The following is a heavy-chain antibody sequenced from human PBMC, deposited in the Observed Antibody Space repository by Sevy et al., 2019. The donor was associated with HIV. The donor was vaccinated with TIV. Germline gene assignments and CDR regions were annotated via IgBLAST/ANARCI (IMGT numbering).Heavy chain of an antibody. CDR3: AREGADYAFDI. CDR1: GFTFSSYW. Sequence: GGSLRLSCAASGFTFSSYWMSWVRQAPGKGLEWVANIKHDGSEKYYVDSVKGRFTISRDNAKNSLYLQMNSLRAEDTAVYYCAREGADYAFDIWDQGTMVTVSS. D-gene: IGHD3-16*01. J-gene: IGHJ3*02. V-gene: IGHV3-7*01. CDR2: IKHDGSEK.